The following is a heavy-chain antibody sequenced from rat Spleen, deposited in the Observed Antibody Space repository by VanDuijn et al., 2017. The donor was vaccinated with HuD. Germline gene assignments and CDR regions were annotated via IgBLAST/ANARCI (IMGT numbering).Heavy chain of an antibody. CDR1: GFTFSNYD. CDR2: ISPSGDNT. D-gene: IGHD1-12*01. CDR3: AGLHYLYWYFVF. V-gene: IGHV5-25*01. Sequence: EVQLVESGGGLVQPGRSLKLSCAASGFTFSNYDMAWVRQAPTKGLEWVASISPSGDNTYYRDSVKGRFTVSRDNAKSTLYLQMDSLRSEDTATYYCAGLHYLYWYFVFWGPGTMVTMSS. J-gene: IGHJ1*01.